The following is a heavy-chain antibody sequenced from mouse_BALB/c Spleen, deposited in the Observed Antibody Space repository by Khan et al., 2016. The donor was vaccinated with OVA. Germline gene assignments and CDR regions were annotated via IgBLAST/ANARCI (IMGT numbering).Heavy chain of an antibody. CDR1: GFTFSSYS. Sequence: EVELVESGGGLVKPGGSLRLSCEASGFTFSSYSMSWVRQTPEKRLEWVATITSGGSYTYYPDSVQGRFTISRDNAKNTLYLQMSSLKSEGTAIYYCTRDRNYYGSSFYFDYWGQGTTLTVSS. D-gene: IGHD1-1*01. V-gene: IGHV5-6-4*01. CDR3: TRDRNYYGSSFYFDY. J-gene: IGHJ2*01. CDR2: ITSGGSYT.